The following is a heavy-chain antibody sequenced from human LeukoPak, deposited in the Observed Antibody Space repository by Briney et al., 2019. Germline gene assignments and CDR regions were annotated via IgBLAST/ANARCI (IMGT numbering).Heavy chain of an antibody. CDR3: ARGGYYGSGNDFRFDP. Sequence: PSETLFLTCTVSGGSISSYYWSWIRQSPGKGLECIGYIHYTGSTNYNPSLKSGVTISVETSKNQFSLKLKSVTAADTAVYYCARGGYYGSGNDFRFDPWGQGTLVTVSS. CDR2: IHYTGST. V-gene: IGHV4-59*01. CDR1: GGSISSYY. D-gene: IGHD3-10*01. J-gene: IGHJ5*02.